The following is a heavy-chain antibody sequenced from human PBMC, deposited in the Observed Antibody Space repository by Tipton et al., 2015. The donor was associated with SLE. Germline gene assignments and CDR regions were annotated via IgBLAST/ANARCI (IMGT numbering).Heavy chain of an antibody. CDR2: IYYSGST. CDR1: GGSISSYY. J-gene: IGHJ4*02. Sequence: TLSLTCTVSGGSISSYYWSWIRQPPGKGLEWIGYIYYSGSTNYNPSLKSRVTISVDTSKNQFSLRLSSVTAADTAVYYCARDYYDSRGYTLFDYWGQGALVTVSS. V-gene: IGHV4-59*12. CDR3: ARDYYDSRGYTLFDY. D-gene: IGHD3-22*01.